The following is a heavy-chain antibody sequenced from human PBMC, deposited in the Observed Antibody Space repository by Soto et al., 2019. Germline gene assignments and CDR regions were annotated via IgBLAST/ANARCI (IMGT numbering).Heavy chain of an antibody. CDR2: IYYSGST. J-gene: IGHJ4*02. CDR1: GGSISSYY. D-gene: IGHD4-17*01. CDR3: ARTRPYYGDYYFDY. V-gene: IGHV4-59*01. Sequence: PSETLSLTCTVSGGSISSYYWSWIRQPPGKGLEWIGYIYYSGSTNYNPSLKSRVTISVDTSKNQFSLKLSSVTAADTAVYYCARTRPYYGDYYFDYWGKGTLVTVSS.